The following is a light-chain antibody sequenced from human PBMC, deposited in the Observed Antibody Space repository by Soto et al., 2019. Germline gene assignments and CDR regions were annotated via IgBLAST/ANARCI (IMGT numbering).Light chain of an antibody. CDR2: EAT. CDR3: CSYAGDSTGV. CDR1: TSDVGSYIF. Sequence: QSALTQPASVSGPPGQSITISCTGSTSDVGSYIFVSWYQQHPGKAPKLMIYEATKRPSGVSNRFSGAQSGNTASLTISGLQAEDEGDYHCCSYAGDSTGVFGGGTKVTVL. V-gene: IGLV2-23*01. J-gene: IGLJ3*02.